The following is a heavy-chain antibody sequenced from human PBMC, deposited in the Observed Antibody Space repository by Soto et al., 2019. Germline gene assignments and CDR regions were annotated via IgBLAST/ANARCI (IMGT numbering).Heavy chain of an antibody. Sequence: QVQLVESGGGVVQPGRSLRLSCAASGFTFSSYGMHWVRQAPGKGLEWVAVIWYDGSNKYYADSVKGRFTISRDNSKNTLYLQMNSLRAEDTAVYYCAREGLGDVYGDYGSLLGYFDLWGRGTLVTVSS. D-gene: IGHD4-17*01. CDR3: AREGLGDVYGDYGSLLGYFDL. CDR1: GFTFSSYG. J-gene: IGHJ2*01. CDR2: IWYDGSNK. V-gene: IGHV3-33*01.